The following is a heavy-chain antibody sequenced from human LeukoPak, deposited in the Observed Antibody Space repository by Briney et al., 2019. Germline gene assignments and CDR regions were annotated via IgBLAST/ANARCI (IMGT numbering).Heavy chain of an antibody. Sequence: SETLSLTCTVSGGSISSYYWSWIRQPAGKGLEWIGRIYTSGSTNYNPSLKSRVTMLVDTSKNQFSLKLSSVTAADTAVYYCARSDYGDYEGENWFDPWGQGTLVTVSS. V-gene: IGHV4-4*07. D-gene: IGHD4-17*01. CDR2: IYTSGST. CDR1: GGSISSYY. CDR3: ARSDYGDYEGENWFDP. J-gene: IGHJ5*02.